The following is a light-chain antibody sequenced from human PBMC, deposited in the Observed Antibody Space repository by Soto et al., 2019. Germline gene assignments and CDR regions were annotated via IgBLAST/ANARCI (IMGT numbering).Light chain of an antibody. CDR3: QTWDTGIRV. CDR1: SRHSSYA. CDR2: LKSDGSH. J-gene: IGLJ3*02. V-gene: IGLV4-69*01. Sequence: QSVLTQSPSASASLGASVNLTCTLSSRHSSYAIAWHQQQPEKGPRYLMKLKSDGSHSKGDGIPDRFSGSSSGAERYLTISSLQSEDEADYYCQTWDTGIRVFGGGTQLTVL.